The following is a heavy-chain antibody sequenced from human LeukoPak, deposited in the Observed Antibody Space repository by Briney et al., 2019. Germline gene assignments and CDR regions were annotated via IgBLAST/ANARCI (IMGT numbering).Heavy chain of an antibody. J-gene: IGHJ4*02. Sequence: GGSLRLSCAASGFTFSSYSMNWVRQAPGKGLEWVSSISSSSSYIYYADSVKGRFTISRDNAKNSLYLQMNSLRAEDTAVYYCAKDPEMATIGPKIDNSEYYFDYWGQGTLVTVSS. V-gene: IGHV3-21*01. CDR2: ISSSSSYI. D-gene: IGHD5-24*01. CDR3: AKDPEMATIGPKIDNSEYYFDY. CDR1: GFTFSSYS.